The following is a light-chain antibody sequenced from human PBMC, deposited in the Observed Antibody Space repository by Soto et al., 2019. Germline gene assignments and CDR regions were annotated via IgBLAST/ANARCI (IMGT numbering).Light chain of an antibody. Sequence: EIVLTQSPGTLSLSPGERATLSCRASQSVSLNYLAWYQQKPGQTPRLLIYGASSRATGIPDRFSAGGSGTDFTLTITRLEPEDFAVYSCQQYGSSPYTFGQGTRLEI. CDR1: QSVSLNY. J-gene: IGKJ2*01. CDR2: GAS. V-gene: IGKV3-20*01. CDR3: QQYGSSPYT.